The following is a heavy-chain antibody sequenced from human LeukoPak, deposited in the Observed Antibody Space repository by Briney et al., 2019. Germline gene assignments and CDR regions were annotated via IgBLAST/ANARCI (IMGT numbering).Heavy chain of an antibody. CDR2: ISSSSSYI. Sequence: GGSLRLSCAASGFTFSSYSMNWVRQAPGKGLEWVSSISSSSSYIYYADSVKGRFTISRDNAKNSLYLQMNSLRAEDTAVYYSARGRVAATLGFDPWGQGTLVTVSS. J-gene: IGHJ5*02. CDR3: ARGRVAATLGFDP. CDR1: GFTFSSYS. V-gene: IGHV3-21*01. D-gene: IGHD2-15*01.